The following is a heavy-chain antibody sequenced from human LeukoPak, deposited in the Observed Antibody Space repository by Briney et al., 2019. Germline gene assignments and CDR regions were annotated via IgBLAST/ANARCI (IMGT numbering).Heavy chain of an antibody. V-gene: IGHV3-43D*03. J-gene: IGHJ4*02. CDR2: ISWDGGST. D-gene: IGHD3-10*01. CDR3: AKDMAAYYYASGNIDY. CDR1: GFTFSSYE. Sequence: TGGSLRLSCTASGFTFSSYEMNWVRQAPGKGLEWVSLISWDGGSTYYADSVKGRFTISRDNSKNSLYLQMNSLRAEDTALYYCAKDMAAYYYASGNIDYWGQGTLVTVSS.